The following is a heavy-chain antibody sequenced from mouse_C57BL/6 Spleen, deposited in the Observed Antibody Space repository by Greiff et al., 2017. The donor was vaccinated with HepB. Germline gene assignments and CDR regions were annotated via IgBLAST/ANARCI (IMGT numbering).Heavy chain of an antibody. V-gene: IGHV1-82*01. CDR3: AREDYYGSEGAMDY. J-gene: IGHJ4*01. D-gene: IGHD1-1*01. Sequence: QVQLQQSGPELVKPGASVKISCKASGYAFSSSWMNWVKQRPGKGLEWIGRIYPGDGDTNYNGKFKGKATLTADKSSSTAYMQLSSLTSEDSAVYFCAREDYYGSEGAMDYWGQGTSVTVSS. CDR1: GYAFSSSW. CDR2: IYPGDGDT.